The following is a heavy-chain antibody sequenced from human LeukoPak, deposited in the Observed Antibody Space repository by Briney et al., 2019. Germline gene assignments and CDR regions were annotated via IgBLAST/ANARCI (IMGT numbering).Heavy chain of an antibody. CDR3: ARDRHRRHYYDSSLHPPLDY. CDR1: GYTFTNFG. J-gene: IGHJ4*02. D-gene: IGHD3-22*01. CDR2: ISGYNGNT. Sequence: ASVKVSCKASGYTFTNFGISWVRQAPGQGLEWMGWISGYNGNTNYAQKLQGRVTMTTDTSTSTAYMDLRSLTSGDTAVYYCARDRHRRHYYDSSLHPPLDYWGQGTLVTVSS. V-gene: IGHV1-18*01.